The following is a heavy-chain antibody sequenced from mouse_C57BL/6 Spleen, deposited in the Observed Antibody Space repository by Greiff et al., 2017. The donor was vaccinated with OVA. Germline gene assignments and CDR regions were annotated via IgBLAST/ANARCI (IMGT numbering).Heavy chain of an antibody. Sequence: EVQLQQSGPGLVKPSQSLSLTCSVTGYSITSGYYWNWIRQFPGNKLEWMGYISYDGSNNYHPSLKNRISITRDTSKNQFFLKLHSVTTEDTATYYCAGSTMVTSYFDYWGQGTTLTVSS. CDR1: GYSITSGYY. D-gene: IGHD2-2*01. CDR3: AGSTMVTSYFDY. V-gene: IGHV3-6*01. J-gene: IGHJ2*01. CDR2: ISYDGSN.